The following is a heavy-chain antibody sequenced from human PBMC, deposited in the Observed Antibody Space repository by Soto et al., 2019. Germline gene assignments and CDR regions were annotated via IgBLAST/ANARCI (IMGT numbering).Heavy chain of an antibody. CDR1: GGSISSGGYS. D-gene: IGHD2-2*02. V-gene: IGHV4-30-2*01. Sequence: TLSLTCAVSGGSISSGGYSWSWIRQPPGKGLEWIGYIYHSGTTHYNPSLKSRVTISTDKSKNLLSLKVTSLTAADTAVYYCARGGVYTWHTWGQGTLVTVSS. CDR3: ARGGVYTWHT. CDR2: IYHSGTT. J-gene: IGHJ5*02.